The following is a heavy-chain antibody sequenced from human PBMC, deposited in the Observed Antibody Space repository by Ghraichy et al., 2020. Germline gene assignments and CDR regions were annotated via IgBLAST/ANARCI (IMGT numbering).Heavy chain of an antibody. CDR1: ASIFGDSW. CDR3: ATDRFHVMDV. J-gene: IGHJ6*02. D-gene: IGHD3-3*01. Sequence: GGSLRLSCAASSASIFGDSWMHWVRQGPGEGLVWVSRMTSDGTNTIYADSVKGRFTISRDNANNMLYLQMHSLRAEDTAVYYCATDRFHVMDVWGQGTTVTVSS. V-gene: IGHV3-74*01. CDR2: MTSDGTNT.